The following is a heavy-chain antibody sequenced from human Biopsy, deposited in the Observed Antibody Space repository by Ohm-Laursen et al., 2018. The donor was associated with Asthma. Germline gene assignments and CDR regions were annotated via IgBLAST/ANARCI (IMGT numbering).Heavy chain of an antibody. D-gene: IGHD2-2*01. CDR2: INTVIGTT. CDR3: ARKAGSCISRTCYSLDF. J-gene: IGHJ4*02. Sequence: SSVKVSCKSLGGTFNTYVIGWVRQAPGQGLEWMGGINTVIGTTNYPQKFQDRVTITADASTSTVYMELGSLRSEDTAVYYCARKAGSCISRTCYSLDFWGQGTLVTVSS. CDR1: GGTFNTYV. V-gene: IGHV1-69*01.